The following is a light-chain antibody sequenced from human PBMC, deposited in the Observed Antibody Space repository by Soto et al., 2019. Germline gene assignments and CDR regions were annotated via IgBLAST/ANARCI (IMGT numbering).Light chain of an antibody. CDR2: DTT. CDR1: TGAVTSGYW. Sequence: VVTQEPSLTVSPGGTVTLTCGSSTGAVTSGYWPYWFQRKPGQAPTTLIYDTTNRQSWTPARFSGSLLGGKAALTLSGAQPEDEADYYCLLSHGRARVFGGGTKLTVL. V-gene: IGLV7-46*01. CDR3: LLSHGRARV. J-gene: IGLJ2*01.